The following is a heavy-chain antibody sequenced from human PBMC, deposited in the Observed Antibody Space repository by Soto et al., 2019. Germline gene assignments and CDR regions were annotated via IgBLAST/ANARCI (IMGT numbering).Heavy chain of an antibody. J-gene: IGHJ5*02. CDR1: GGTFSSYA. D-gene: IGHD3-3*01. Sequence: SVKVSCKASGGTFSSYAISWVRQAPGQGLEWLGGIIPIFGTANYAQKFQGRVTITADGSTSTAYMELSSLRSEDTAVYYCARPRSEAYYDFWSGYYWFDPWGQGTLVTVSS. CDR2: IIPIFGTA. CDR3: ARPRSEAYYDFWSGYYWFDP. V-gene: IGHV1-69*13.